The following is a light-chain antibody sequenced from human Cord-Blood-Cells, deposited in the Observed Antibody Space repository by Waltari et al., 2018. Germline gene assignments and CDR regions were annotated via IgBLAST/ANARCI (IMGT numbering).Light chain of an antibody. Sequence: EIVFPQSSATLSSPPGERATPSCRATQCVSSYLAWYQQKPGTAPRLLIYDASNRATGIPARFSGSGSGTDFTLTISSLEPEDFAVYYCQQRSNWPRTFGQGTKVEIK. CDR1: QCVSSY. V-gene: IGKV3-11*01. J-gene: IGKJ1*01. CDR3: QQRSNWPRT. CDR2: DAS.